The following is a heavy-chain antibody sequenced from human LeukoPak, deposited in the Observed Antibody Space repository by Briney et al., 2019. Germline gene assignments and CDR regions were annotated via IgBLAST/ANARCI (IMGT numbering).Heavy chain of an antibody. V-gene: IGHV3-23*01. D-gene: IGHD3-22*01. Sequence: PGGSLRLSCAASGFTFSSYAMSWVRQAPGKGLEWVTAIIGSGDRTYYADSVKGRFTISRDNSENTLYLQMNSLRAEDTAVYYCAKRYYGGSGYRSYYFDYWGQGTLVTVSS. CDR1: GFTFSSYA. CDR3: AKRYYGGSGYRSYYFDY. CDR2: IIGSGDRT. J-gene: IGHJ4*02.